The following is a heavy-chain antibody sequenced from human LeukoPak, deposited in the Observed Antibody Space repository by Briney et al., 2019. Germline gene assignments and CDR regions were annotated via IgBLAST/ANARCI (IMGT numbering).Heavy chain of an antibody. CDR1: GFTFSSYW. Sequence: GGSLRLSGAASGFTFSSYWMSWVRQAPVKGLEWVANIKQDGSEKYYVDSVKGRFTISRDNAKNSLYLQMNSLRAEDTAVYYCAREDGEKWLVRDFDYWGQGTLVTVSS. CDR3: AREDGEKWLVRDFDY. V-gene: IGHV3-7*01. D-gene: IGHD6-19*01. J-gene: IGHJ4*02. CDR2: IKQDGSEK.